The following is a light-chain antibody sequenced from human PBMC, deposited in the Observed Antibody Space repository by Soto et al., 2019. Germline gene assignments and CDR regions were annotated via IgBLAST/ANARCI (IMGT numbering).Light chain of an antibody. CDR3: QQYNDWWT. CDR1: QSVKNN. J-gene: IGKJ1*01. Sequence: VVMAQSPVTLSVSPGERATLSCRASQSVKNNLAWYQQKPGQAPRLLIYGSSTRATGVPARFSGSGSGTEFTLTISSLQSGDLAVYYCQQYNDWWTFGQGTKVEIK. V-gene: IGKV3-15*01. CDR2: GSS.